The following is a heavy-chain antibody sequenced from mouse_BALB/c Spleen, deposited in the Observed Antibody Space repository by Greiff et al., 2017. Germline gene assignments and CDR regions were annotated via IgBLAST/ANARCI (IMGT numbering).Heavy chain of an antibody. CDR3: ARSIYYYGSSYAMDY. J-gene: IGHJ4*01. CDR1: GFTFTAYY. Sequence: EVHLVESGGGLVQPGGSLRLSCATSGFTFTAYYMSWVRQPPGKALEWLGFIRNKANGYTTEYSASVKGRFTISRDNSQSILYLQMNTLRAEDSATYYCARSIYYYGSSYAMDYWGQGTSVTVSS. CDR2: IRNKANGYTT. V-gene: IGHV7-3*02. D-gene: IGHD1-1*01.